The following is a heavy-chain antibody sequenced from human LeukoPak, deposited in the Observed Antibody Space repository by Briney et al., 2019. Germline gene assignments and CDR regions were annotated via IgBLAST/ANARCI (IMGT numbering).Heavy chain of an antibody. D-gene: IGHD2-21*02. V-gene: IGHV3-30*18. J-gene: IGHJ4*02. Sequence: GRSLRLSCAASGFTFSSQGMHSVRQAPGKGLEWVAVLSYDGSNKNYADSVKGRFTIYRDNSKNTLYLQMNSLRAEDTAVYYCAKDSSGDCGGDCHLYYFDYWGQGTLVTVSS. CDR2: LSYDGSNK. CDR1: GFTFSSQG. CDR3: AKDSSGDCGGDCHLYYFDY.